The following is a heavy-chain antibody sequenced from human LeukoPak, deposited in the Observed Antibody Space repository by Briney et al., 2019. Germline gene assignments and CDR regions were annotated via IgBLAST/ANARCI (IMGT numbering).Heavy chain of an antibody. CDR2: IWYDGSKQ. J-gene: IGHJ4*02. CDR3: ARDYSYSSFDY. Sequence: SGGSLRLSCTASGFTLSSFGMNWVRQAPGKGLEWVAGIWYDGSKQLYADSVKGRFTISRDDSKNTVYLQMNSLRAEDTALYYCARDYSYSSFDYWGQGTLVTVSS. V-gene: IGHV3-33*01. D-gene: IGHD3-22*01. CDR1: GFTLSSFG.